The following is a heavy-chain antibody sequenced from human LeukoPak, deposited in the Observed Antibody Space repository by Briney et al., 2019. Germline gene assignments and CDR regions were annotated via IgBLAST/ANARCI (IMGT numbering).Heavy chain of an antibody. CDR2: ICPDGTVT. CDR3: IRDFRSADY. CDR1: GFTFSIYC. J-gene: IGHJ4*02. V-gene: IGHV3-74*01. Sequence: GGSLRLSCAASGFTFSIYCMHWVRQAPGKGPMWVSRICPDGTVTNYADSVKARFTISRDNARNTVYLQMNSLRAEDTAVYYCIRDFRSADYWGQGTLVTVSS.